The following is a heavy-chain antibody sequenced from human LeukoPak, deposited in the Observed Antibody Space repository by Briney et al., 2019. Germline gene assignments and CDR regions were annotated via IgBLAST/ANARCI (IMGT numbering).Heavy chain of an antibody. D-gene: IGHD2-2*01. CDR1: GYTFTSSD. J-gene: IGHJ4*02. CDR2: MNPNSGNT. V-gene: IGHV1-8*01. Sequence: ASVEVPCKASGYTFTSSDINWVRQAAGQGLEWMGWMNPNSGNTGYAQKFQGRVTMTRNTSISTAYMELSSLRSEDTAVYYCARVCSSTSCADFGSWGQGTLVTVSS. CDR3: ARVCSSTSCADFGS.